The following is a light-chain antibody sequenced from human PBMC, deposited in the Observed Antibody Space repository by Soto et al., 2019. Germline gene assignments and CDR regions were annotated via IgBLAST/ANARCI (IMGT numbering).Light chain of an antibody. CDR3: QQYNNWPGT. CDR1: QSVSSN. CDR2: GAS. V-gene: IGKV3-15*01. Sequence: EIVMTQSPATLSVSPGERATLSRRASQSVSSNLAWYQQKPGQAPRLLIYGASTRATGIPARFSGSGSGTKFTLTIISLQSEDFAVYYCQQYNNWPGTFGQGTKVDIK. J-gene: IGKJ1*01.